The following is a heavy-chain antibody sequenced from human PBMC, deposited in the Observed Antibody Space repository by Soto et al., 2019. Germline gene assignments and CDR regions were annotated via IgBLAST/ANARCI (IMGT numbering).Heavy chain of an antibody. V-gene: IGHV1-18*01. Sequence: QVQLVQSGAEVKKPGASVKVSCKASGYTFTSYGISWVRQAPGQGLEWMGWISAYNGNTNYAQKLQGRVTMTTDTYTSTSYMEQRSLRSDDTSVYYCARDYGFGELFDPWGQGTLVTVSA. J-gene: IGHJ5*02. CDR1: GYTFTSYG. D-gene: IGHD3-10*01. CDR3: ARDYGFGELFDP. CDR2: ISAYNGNT.